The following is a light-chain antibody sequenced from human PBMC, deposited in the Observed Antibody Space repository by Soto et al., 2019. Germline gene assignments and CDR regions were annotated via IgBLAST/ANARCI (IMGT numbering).Light chain of an antibody. CDR3: QQYDNYPLT. CDR1: QSVRSW. V-gene: IGKV1-5*01. Sequence: DIQMTQSPSTLSASVGDRGTITCRAMQSVRSWLAWYQQKPGRAPKFLIYDASIWESGVPSRFSGSGSATEVTLTISNLQPDDFATYYCQQYDNYPLTFGGGTKVEI. CDR2: DAS. J-gene: IGKJ4*01.